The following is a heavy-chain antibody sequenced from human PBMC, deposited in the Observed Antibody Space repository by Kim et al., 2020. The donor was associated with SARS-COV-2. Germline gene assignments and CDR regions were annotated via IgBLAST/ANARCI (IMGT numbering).Heavy chain of an antibody. D-gene: IGHD6-13*01. CDR3: AREGILSYTSSWDY. CDR2: IKEDGSVK. Sequence: GGSLRLSCGVYGFTFRSYWMSWVRQAPGKGLEWVANIKEDGSVKQYVDSVKGRFTISRDNARNSLYLQMNSLRADDTAVYYCAREGILSYTSSWDYWGPGSLVTVSS. V-gene: IGHV3-7*03. CDR1: GFTFRSYW. J-gene: IGHJ4*02.